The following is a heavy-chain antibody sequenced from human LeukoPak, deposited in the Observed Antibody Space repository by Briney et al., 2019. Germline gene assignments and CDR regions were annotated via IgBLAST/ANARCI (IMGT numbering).Heavy chain of an antibody. Sequence: ASVKVSCKASGYSFTSYHMHWVRQAPGQGLEWMGWINPNSGGTNYAQKFQGRVTMTRDTSISTAYMELSRLRSDDTAVYYCARVRSSWYQGYDYWGQGTLVTVSS. CDR1: GYSFTSYH. V-gene: IGHV1-2*02. J-gene: IGHJ4*02. CDR2: INPNSGGT. CDR3: ARVRSSWYQGYDY. D-gene: IGHD6-13*01.